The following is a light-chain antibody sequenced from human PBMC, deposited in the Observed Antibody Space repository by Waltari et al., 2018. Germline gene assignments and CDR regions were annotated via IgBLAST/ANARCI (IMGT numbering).Light chain of an antibody. CDR1: SADVVGYNY. Sequence: QSALTQPASVSGSPGQSITISCTGTSADVVGYNYVSWYQQYPGKAPQLMIYEVSFRPSGISNRFSGSKSGNTATLTISGLQAEDEADYYCSSKTSASGVFGTGTTVTVL. J-gene: IGLJ1*01. V-gene: IGLV2-14*01. CDR2: EVS. CDR3: SSKTSASGV.